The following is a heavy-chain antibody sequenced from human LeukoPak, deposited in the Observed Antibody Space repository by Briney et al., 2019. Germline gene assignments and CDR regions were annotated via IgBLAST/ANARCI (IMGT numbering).Heavy chain of an antibody. D-gene: IGHD6-13*01. CDR3: AREWDSSSWYYWFDP. Sequence: PSETLSLTCTVSGGSVSSGSYYWSWIRQPPGKGLEWIGYIYYSGSTNYNPSLKSRVTISVDTSKNQFSLKLSSVTAADTAVYYCAREWDSSSWYYWFDPWGQGTLVTVSS. V-gene: IGHV4-61*01. CDR2: IYYSGST. J-gene: IGHJ5*02. CDR1: GGSVSSGSYY.